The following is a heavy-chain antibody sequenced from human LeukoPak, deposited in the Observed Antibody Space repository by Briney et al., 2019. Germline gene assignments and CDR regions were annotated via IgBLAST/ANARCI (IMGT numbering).Heavy chain of an antibody. CDR2: INPNSGGT. J-gene: IGHJ4*02. CDR3: ARGVLEYFDWETQVEVPFDY. D-gene: IGHD3-9*01. V-gene: IGHV1-2*02. CDR1: GYTFTGYY. Sequence: GASVKVSCKASGYTFTGYYMHWVRQAPGQGLEWMGWINPNSGGTNYAQKFQGRVTMTRDTSISTAYMELRSLRSDDTAVYYCARGVLEYFDWETQVEVPFDYWGQGTLVTVSS.